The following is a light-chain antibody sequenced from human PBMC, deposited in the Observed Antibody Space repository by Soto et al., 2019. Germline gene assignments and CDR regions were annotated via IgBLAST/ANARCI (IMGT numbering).Light chain of an antibody. Sequence: EIVLTQSPGTLSSSPGERATLSCRASQSVSSSYLAWYRQKPGQAPRLLIYAASSRATGIPDRFSGSGSGTDFTLTISRLEPEDFAVYYCQQYGSSSWTFGQGTKVDSK. J-gene: IGKJ1*01. V-gene: IGKV3-20*01. CDR1: QSVSSSY. CDR3: QQYGSSSWT. CDR2: AAS.